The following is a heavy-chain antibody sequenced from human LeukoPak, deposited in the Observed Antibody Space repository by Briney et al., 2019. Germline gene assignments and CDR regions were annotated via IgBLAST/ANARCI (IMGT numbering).Heavy chain of an antibody. Sequence: GGSLRLSCAASGFTFSSYSMNWVRQAPGKGLEWVSSISSSSSYIYYADSVKGRFTISRDNAKNPLYLQMNSLRAEDTAVYYCARDKLRAFDYWGQGTLVTVSS. J-gene: IGHJ4*02. CDR2: ISSSSSYI. CDR3: ARDKLRAFDY. V-gene: IGHV3-21*01. D-gene: IGHD4-17*01. CDR1: GFTFSSYS.